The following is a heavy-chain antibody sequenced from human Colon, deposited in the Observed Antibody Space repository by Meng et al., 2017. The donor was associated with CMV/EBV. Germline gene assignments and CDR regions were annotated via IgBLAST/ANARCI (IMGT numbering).Heavy chain of an antibody. CDR2: IYDSGRA. J-gene: IGHJ6*02. CDR3: AREKMNCSDTICRYYYFYGMDV. D-gene: IGHD2-2*01. V-gene: IGHV4-30-4*01. Sequence: YDWSLSRQSTEKVREWIGYIYDSGRANCNPSRKSRVAISVDTSKNKFSLKLSSVTAVDTAVYYGAREKMNCSDTICRYYYFYGMDVWGQGTMVTVSS. CDR1: YD.